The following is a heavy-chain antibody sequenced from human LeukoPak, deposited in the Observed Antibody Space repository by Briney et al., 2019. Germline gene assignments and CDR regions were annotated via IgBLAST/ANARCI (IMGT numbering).Heavy chain of an antibody. CDR3: AKERYSGYDPPYYFDY. Sequence: GGSLRLSCAASGFTFSSYAMSWVRQAPGKGLEWVSAISGSGGSTYYADSVKGRFTISRDNSKNTLYLQMNSLRAEDTAVYYCAKERYSGYDPPYYFDYWGQGTLVTVSS. D-gene: IGHD5-12*01. V-gene: IGHV3-23*01. CDR2: ISGSGGST. J-gene: IGHJ4*02. CDR1: GFTFSSYA.